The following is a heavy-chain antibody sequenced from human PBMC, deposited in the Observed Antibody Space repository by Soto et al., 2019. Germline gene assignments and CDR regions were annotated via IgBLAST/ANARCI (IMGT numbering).Heavy chain of an antibody. V-gene: IGHV4-39*02. CDR3: AKLPTGFPNWFDP. Sequence: QLQLQESGPGLVKPSETLSLTCTVSGGSTSCTPCSWGWIRQPPGKGLEWIGSMHSNGVTYSNPSLKSRVTISVDTSKNHFSLNLSSVTAADTAVYYCAKLPTGFPNWFDPWGQGTLVTVSS. CDR2: MHSNGVT. CDR1: GGSTSCTPCS. J-gene: IGHJ5*02.